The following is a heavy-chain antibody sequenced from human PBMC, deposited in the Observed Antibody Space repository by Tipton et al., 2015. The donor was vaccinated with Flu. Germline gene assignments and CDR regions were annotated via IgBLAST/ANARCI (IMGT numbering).Heavy chain of an antibody. V-gene: IGHV4-38-2*02. CDR3: ADDYDNLTGQMIY. D-gene: IGHD3-9*01. CDR2: IYHIGST. J-gene: IGHJ4*02. Sequence: TLSLTCTVSGYSISSGYYWGWIRQPPGKGLEWIGNIYHIGSTYYNPSLKRRVTISVDTSKNQFSLRLSSVTAADTAVYYCADDYDNLTGQMIYWGQGTLVTVSS. CDR1: GYSISSGYY.